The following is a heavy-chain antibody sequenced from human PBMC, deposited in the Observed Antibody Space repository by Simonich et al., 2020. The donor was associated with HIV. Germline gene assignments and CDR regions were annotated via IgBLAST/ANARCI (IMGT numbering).Heavy chain of an antibody. CDR2: INHGGGT. J-gene: IGHJ6*03. D-gene: IGHD6-19*01. CDR1: GGSFSGYF. V-gene: IGHV4-34*01. CDR3: ARVAPPYIAVYRKYYYMDV. Sequence: QVQLQQWGAGLLKPSETLSLTCAVYGGSFSGYFWTWIRQPPGKGLEWMGEINHGGGTNHNPPPKSRVTLSVDTAKNQFSLKLSSVTAADTAVYYCARVAPPYIAVYRKYYYMDVWGKGTTVTVSS.